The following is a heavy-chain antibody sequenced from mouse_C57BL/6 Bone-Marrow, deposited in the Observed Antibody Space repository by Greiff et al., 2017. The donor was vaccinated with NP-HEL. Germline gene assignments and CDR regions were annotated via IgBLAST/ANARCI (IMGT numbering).Heavy chain of an antibody. CDR2: INPSSGYT. CDR3: ARGDEALLLRHYFDY. J-gene: IGHJ2*01. D-gene: IGHD1-1*01. V-gene: IGHV1-7*01. Sequence: VQLQQPGAELAKPGASVKLSCKASGYTFTSYWMHWVKQRPGQGLEWIGYINPSSGYTKYNQKFKDKATLTADKSASTAYMQLSSLTYEDSAVYYCARGDEALLLRHYFDYWGQGTTLTVSS. CDR1: GYTFTSYW.